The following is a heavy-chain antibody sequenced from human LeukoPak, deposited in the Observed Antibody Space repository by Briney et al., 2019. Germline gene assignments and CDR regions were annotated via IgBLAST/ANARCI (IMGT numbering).Heavy chain of an antibody. D-gene: IGHD3-22*01. J-gene: IGHJ6*03. V-gene: IGHV4-34*01. CDR2: INHSGST. CDR1: GGSLSGYN. CDR3: ARMYYSDSSAYYQRGYYYMDV. Sequence: SETLSLTCAVYGGSLSGYNWSGIRQSPGKGMEWNGEINHSGSTNYNPSLKSRVTISVDTSKNQFSLKLSSVTAADTAVYYCARMYYSDSSAYYQRGYYYMDVWGKGTTVTISS.